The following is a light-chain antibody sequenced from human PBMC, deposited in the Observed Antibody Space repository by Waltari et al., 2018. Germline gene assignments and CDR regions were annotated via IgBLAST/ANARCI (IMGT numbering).Light chain of an antibody. Sequence: QSALTQPASVSGSPGQSITISCTGTSSDIGFYNYVSWYQQHPGKAPKLMIYDVSERPSVVSKRFSGSKSGNTASLTISGLQAEDEADYYCNSYAGSSSWVFGGGTKLTVL. V-gene: IGLV2-14*03. CDR1: SSDIGFYNY. J-gene: IGLJ3*02. CDR2: DVS. CDR3: NSYAGSSSWV.